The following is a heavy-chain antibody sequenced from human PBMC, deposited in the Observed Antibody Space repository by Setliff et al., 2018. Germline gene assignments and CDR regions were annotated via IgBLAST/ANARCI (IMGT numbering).Heavy chain of an antibody. CDR2: IYYSGST. CDR3: MRQGAQMPSLSHLYGVDV. D-gene: IGHD2-2*01. J-gene: IGHJ6*02. V-gene: IGHV4-59*08. CDR1: GGSISSHY. Sequence: PSETLSLTCTVSGGSISSHYWSWIRQPPGKGLEWIGSIYYSGSTNYNPSLKSRVTISVDTSKNQFSLKLSSVTAADTAVYYCMRQGAQMPSLSHLYGVDVWGQGTTVTAP.